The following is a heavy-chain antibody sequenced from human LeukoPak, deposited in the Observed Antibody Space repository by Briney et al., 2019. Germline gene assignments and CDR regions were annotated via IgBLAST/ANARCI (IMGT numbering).Heavy chain of an antibody. J-gene: IGHJ6*02. V-gene: IGHV4-34*01. CDR1: GGSFSGYY. CDR2: INHSGST. D-gene: IGHD2-8*01. Sequence: SETLSLTCAVYGGSFSGYYWSWIRQPPGKGLEWIGEINHSGSTNYNPSLKSRVTISVDTSKNQFSLKLSSVTAADTAVYYCARAQGMVYASYRYVYGVDVWGQGTTVTVSS. CDR3: ARAQGMVYASYRYVYGVDV.